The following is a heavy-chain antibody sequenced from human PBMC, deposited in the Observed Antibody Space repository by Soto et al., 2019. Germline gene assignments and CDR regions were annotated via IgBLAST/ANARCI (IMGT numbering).Heavy chain of an antibody. CDR3: VSQRTTVPTQAYFDY. V-gene: IGHV4-39*01. D-gene: IGHD4-17*01. J-gene: IGHJ4*02. Sequence: PSETLSPTCTVSGGSVTNSSYYWGWIRQSPGKGLEWIGSGYYRGRSYSKSSVKSRVTISVDTSKNRFSLSLNSVTASDTAVYFCVSQRTTVPTQAYFDYWGPGALVTVSS. CDR1: GGSVTNSSYY. CDR2: GYYRGRS.